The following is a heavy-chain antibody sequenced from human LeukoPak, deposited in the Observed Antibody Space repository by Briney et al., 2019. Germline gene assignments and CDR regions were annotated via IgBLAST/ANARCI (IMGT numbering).Heavy chain of an antibody. V-gene: IGHV1-2*02. Sequence: ASVKVSCKASGYTFTGYYMHWVRQAPGQGLEWMGWINPNSGGTNYAQKFQGRVTMTRDTSISTAYMELSRLRSDDTAVYYCARVAMVRGVIGYWGQGTLVTVSS. J-gene: IGHJ4*02. CDR2: INPNSGGT. CDR3: ARVAMVRGVIGY. CDR1: GYTFTGYY. D-gene: IGHD3-10*01.